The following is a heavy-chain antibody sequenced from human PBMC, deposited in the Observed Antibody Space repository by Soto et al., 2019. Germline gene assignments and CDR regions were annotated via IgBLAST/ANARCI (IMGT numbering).Heavy chain of an antibody. J-gene: IGHJ4*02. Sequence: SATLSLTCTVSGGSISSYYWSWIRQPPGKGLEWIGYIYYSGSTNYNPSLKSRVTISVDTSKNQFSLKLSSVTAADTAVYYCARGSVVAATLFDYWSQGTLVTVSS. V-gene: IGHV4-59*12. CDR2: IYYSGST. CDR1: GGSISSYY. CDR3: ARGSVVAATLFDY. D-gene: IGHD2-15*01.